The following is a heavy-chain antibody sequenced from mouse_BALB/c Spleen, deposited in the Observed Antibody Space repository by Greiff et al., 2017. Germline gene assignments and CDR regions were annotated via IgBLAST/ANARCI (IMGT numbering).Heavy chain of an antibody. CDR1: GYSITSGYY. CDR3: ARDGKGWYFDV. V-gene: IGHV3-6*02. CDR2: ISYDGSN. Sequence: EVKLVESGPGLVKPSQSLSLTCSVTGYSITSGYYWNWIRQFPGNKLEWMGYISYDGSNNYNPSLKNRISITRDTSKNQFFLKLNSVTTEDTATYYCARDGKGWYFDVWGAGTTVTVSS. J-gene: IGHJ1*01. D-gene: IGHD2-1*01.